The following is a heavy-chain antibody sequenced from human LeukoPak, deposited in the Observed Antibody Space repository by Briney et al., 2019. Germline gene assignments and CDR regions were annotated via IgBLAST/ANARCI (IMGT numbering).Heavy chain of an antibody. CDR1: GGSISSSSYY. CDR2: IYYSGST. CDR3: ARAQMTTVTTLDY. Sequence: SETLSLTCTVSGGSISSSSYYWGWIRQPPGEGLEWIGSIYYSGSTYYNPSLKSRVTISVDTSKNQFSLKLSSVTAADTAVYYCARAQMTTVTTLDYWGQGTLVTVSS. D-gene: IGHD4-17*01. J-gene: IGHJ4*02. V-gene: IGHV4-39*07.